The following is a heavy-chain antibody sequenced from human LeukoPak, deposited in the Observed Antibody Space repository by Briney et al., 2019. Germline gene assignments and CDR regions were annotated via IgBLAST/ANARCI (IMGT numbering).Heavy chain of an antibody. Sequence: ASVKVSCKDSGYTFTSYGISWGRQAPGQGLEWMGIVNPSGGSTSYAQKFQGRVTMTRDTSTSTVYMELSSLRSEDTAVYYCARDLSVGESRERYYYDSSGYPDWFDPWGQGTLVTVSS. CDR2: VNPSGGST. CDR3: ARDLSVGESRERYYYDSSGYPDWFDP. D-gene: IGHD3-22*01. J-gene: IGHJ5*02. V-gene: IGHV1-46*01. CDR1: GYTFTSYG.